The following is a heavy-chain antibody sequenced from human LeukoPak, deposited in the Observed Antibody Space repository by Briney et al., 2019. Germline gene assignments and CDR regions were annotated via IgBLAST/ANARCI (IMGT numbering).Heavy chain of an antibody. V-gene: IGHV3-21*01. J-gene: IGHJ4*02. CDR3: ARGGLAASGTDHLDY. D-gene: IGHD6-13*01. CDR1: GFTFSSYS. Sequence: GGSLRLSCAASGFTFSSYSMNWVRQAPGKGLEWVSSISSTSTYKFYADSVKGRFTISRDSAKSSVYLQMNSLRAEDTAVYYCARGGLAASGTDHLDYWGQGILVTVSS. CDR2: ISSTSTYK.